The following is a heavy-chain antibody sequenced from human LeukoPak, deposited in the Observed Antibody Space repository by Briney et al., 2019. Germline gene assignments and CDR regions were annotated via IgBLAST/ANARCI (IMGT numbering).Heavy chain of an antibody. V-gene: IGHV3-30*02. CDR1: GFTFSSYG. Sequence: PGGSLRLSCAASGFTFSSYGMHWVRQAPGKGLEWVAVIWYDGSNKYYADSVKGRFTISRDNSKNTLYLQMNSLRAEDTAVYYCAKDLWQWPEIDYWGQGTLVTVSS. D-gene: IGHD6-19*01. CDR2: IWYDGSNK. CDR3: AKDLWQWPEIDY. J-gene: IGHJ4*02.